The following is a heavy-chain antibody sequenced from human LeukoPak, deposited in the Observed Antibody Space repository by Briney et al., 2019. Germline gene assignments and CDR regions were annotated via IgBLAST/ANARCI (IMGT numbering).Heavy chain of an antibody. V-gene: IGHV3-20*04. J-gene: IGHJ4*02. CDR2: INWSGGST. CDR3: ARDLVGATFDY. CDR1: GFTFDDYG. Sequence: GGSLRLSCAASGFTFDDYGMSWVRQAPGKGLEWVSGINWSGGSTGYADSVKGRFTISRDNAKNSLYLQMNSLRAEDTAVYYCARDLVGATFDYWGQGTLVTVSS. D-gene: IGHD1-26*01.